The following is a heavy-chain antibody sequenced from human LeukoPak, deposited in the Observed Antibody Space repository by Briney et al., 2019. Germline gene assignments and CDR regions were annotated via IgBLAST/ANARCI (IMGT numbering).Heavy chain of an antibody. J-gene: IGHJ4*02. V-gene: IGHV4-59*08. D-gene: IGHD2-15*01. Sequence: TSETLSLTCTVSGGSITNYYWSWIRQPPGKGLEWIGHISYTGSTNYSPPLRSRVTISVDKPKSQFSLELRSVTAADTTVYYCARRVGYCGGDNCYESDSWGQGTLVTVSS. CDR1: GGSITNYY. CDR2: ISYTGST. CDR3: ARRVGYCGGDNCYESDS.